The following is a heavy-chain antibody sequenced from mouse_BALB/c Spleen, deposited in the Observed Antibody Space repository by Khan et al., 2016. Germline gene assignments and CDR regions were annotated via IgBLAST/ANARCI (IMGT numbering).Heavy chain of an antibody. D-gene: IGHD1-1*01. CDR3: ARDYYGSSYFDY. CDR2: INYSGST. V-gene: IGHV3-2*02. Sequence: EVRRGGSGPGLVKPSQSLSLTCTVTGYSITSDYAWNWIRQFPGNRLEWMGFINYSGSTSYNPSLKSRISITRDTSKNQFFLQLISVTTEDTATYYCARDYYGSSYFDYWGQGTTLTVSS. CDR1: GYSITSDYA. J-gene: IGHJ2*01.